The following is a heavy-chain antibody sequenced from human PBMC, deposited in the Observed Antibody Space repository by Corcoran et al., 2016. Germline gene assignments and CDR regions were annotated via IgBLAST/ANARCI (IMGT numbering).Heavy chain of an antibody. J-gene: IGHJ4*02. D-gene: IGHD6-13*01. CDR1: GFTFSTYD. V-gene: IGHV3-33*01. CDR2: IWFDGSNK. CDR3: ARASSHGTCESFDY. Sequence: QVQLVESGGGVVQPGRSLRLSCAASGFTFSTYDMHWVRQAPGKGLEWVAVIWFDGSNKYYADSVKGRFTISRDNSKNTMYLQMNSLRAEDTAVYYCARASSHGTCESFDYWGQGTLVTVSS.